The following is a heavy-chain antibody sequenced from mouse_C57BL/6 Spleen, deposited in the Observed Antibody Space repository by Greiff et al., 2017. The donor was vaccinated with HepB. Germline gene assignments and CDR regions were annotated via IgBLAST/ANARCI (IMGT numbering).Heavy chain of an antibody. CDR1: GYSITSGYY. CDR3: ARMDGSSYWYFDV. CDR2: ISYDGSN. J-gene: IGHJ1*03. V-gene: IGHV3-6*01. D-gene: IGHD1-1*01. Sequence: EVKLEESGPGLVKPSQSLSLTCSVTGYSITSGYYWNWIRQFPGNKLEWMGYISYDGSNNYNPSLKNRISITRDTSKNQFFLKLNSVTTEDTATYYCARMDGSSYWYFDVWGTGTTVTVSS.